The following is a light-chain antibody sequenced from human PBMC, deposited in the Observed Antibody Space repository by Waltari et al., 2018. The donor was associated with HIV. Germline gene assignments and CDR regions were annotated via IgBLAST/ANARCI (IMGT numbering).Light chain of an antibody. V-gene: IGLV1-40*01. Sequence: QSVLTQPPSVSGAPGQRVTISCPGRSSNIGAGYDVHWYQQLPGTAPKLLIFGNNNRPSGVPGRFSGSKSGTSASLAITGLQAEDEADYYCQSYDSSLSGWVFGGGTKLTVL. CDR1: SSNIGAGYD. CDR3: QSYDSSLSGWV. CDR2: GNN. J-gene: IGLJ3*02.